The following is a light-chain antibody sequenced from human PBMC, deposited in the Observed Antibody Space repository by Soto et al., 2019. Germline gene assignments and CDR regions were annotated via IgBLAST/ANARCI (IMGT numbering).Light chain of an antibody. CDR2: DVS. CDR3: SSYASGSTVI. CDR1: SSDVGGYNY. J-gene: IGLJ2*01. V-gene: IGLV2-14*01. Sequence: QSALAQPASVSGSPGQSITIYCTGTSSDVGGYNYVSWYQQHPGKAPKLIIYDVSNRPSGVSLRFSASKSGNTASLTISGLQAEDEADYYCSSYASGSTVIFGGGTKLTVL.